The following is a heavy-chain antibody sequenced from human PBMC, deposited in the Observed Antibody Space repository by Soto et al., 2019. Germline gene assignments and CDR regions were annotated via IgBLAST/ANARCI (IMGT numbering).Heavy chain of an antibody. CDR1: GFTFSSYA. Sequence: GGSLRLSCAASGFTFSSYAMSWVRQAPGKGLEWVSAISGSGGSTYYADSVKGRFTISRDNSKNTLYLQMNSLRAEDTAVYYWAKDRLGSLYYFDYGGKGTLVTVSS. CDR2: ISGSGGST. V-gene: IGHV3-23*01. CDR3: AKDRLGSLYYFDY. D-gene: IGHD6-13*01. J-gene: IGHJ4*02.